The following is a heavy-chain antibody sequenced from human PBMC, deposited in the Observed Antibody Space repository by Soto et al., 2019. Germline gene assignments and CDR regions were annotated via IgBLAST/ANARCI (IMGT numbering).Heavy chain of an antibody. CDR2: INPNSGGT. D-gene: IGHD2-15*01. J-gene: IGHJ4*02. Sequence: QVQLVQSGAEVKKPGASVKVSCKASGYTFTGYYMHWVRQAPGQGLEWMGWINPNSGGTNYAQKFQGWVTMTRDTSISPAYMEPSRLRSDDTAVYYCAILGGEMGYCSGGSCPFDYWGQRTLVTVSS. V-gene: IGHV1-2*04. CDR1: GYTFTGYY. CDR3: AILGGEMGYCSGGSCPFDY.